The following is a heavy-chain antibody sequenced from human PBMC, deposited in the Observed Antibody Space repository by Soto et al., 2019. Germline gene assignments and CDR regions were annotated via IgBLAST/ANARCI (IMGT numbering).Heavy chain of an antibody. Sequence: SETLSLTCTVSGGSVSSGSYYWSWIRQPPGKGLEWIGYIYYSGSTNYNPSLKSRVTISVDTSKNQFSLKLSSVTAADTAVYYCTLYYHDSSGYYSDYWGQGTLVTVSS. V-gene: IGHV4-61*01. CDR1: GGSVSSGSYY. J-gene: IGHJ4*02. CDR2: IYYSGST. D-gene: IGHD3-22*01. CDR3: TLYYHDSSGYYSDY.